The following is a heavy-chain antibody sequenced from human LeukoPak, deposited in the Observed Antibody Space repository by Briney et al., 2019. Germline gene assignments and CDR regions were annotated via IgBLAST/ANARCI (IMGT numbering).Heavy chain of an antibody. Sequence: SQTLSLTCTVSGGSISGSGYYWSWIRQPPGKGLEWIGYIYHTGSTYYKPSLASRVTISVDRSKNQFSLKLSSVTAADTAVYYCARHFNYGDFDYWGQGTLVTVSS. CDR3: ARHFNYGDFDY. V-gene: IGHV4-30-2*01. CDR2: IYHTGST. CDR1: GGSISGSGYY. J-gene: IGHJ4*02. D-gene: IGHD4-17*01.